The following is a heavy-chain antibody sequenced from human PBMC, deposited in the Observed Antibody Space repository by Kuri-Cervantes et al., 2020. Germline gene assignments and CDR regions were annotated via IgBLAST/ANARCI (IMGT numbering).Heavy chain of an antibody. V-gene: IGHV3-33*01. D-gene: IGHD6-6*01. CDR3: ASDESAARPLYYYGMDV. Sequence: GESLKISCAASGFTFSSYGMHWVRQAPGKGLEWVAVIWYDGSNKYYADSVKGRFTISRDNSKNTLYLQMNSLRAEDTAVYYCASDESAARPLYYYGMDVWGQGTTVTVSS. CDR1: GFTFSSYG. J-gene: IGHJ6*02. CDR2: IWYDGSNK.